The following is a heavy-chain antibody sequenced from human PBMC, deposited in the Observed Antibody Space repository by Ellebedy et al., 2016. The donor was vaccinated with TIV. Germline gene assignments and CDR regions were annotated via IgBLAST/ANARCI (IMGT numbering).Heavy chain of an antibody. CDR2: MNPNSGNT. D-gene: IGHD6-19*01. CDR1: GYTFTTYD. V-gene: IGHV1-8*01. J-gene: IGHJ4*02. Sequence: ASVKVSCKASGYTFTTYDINWVRQATGQGLEWMGWMNPNSGNTGYAQKFQGRVTMTRDTSTSTVYMELSSLRSEDTAVYYCATSSSAWYDYWGQGSLVTVSS. CDR3: ATSSSAWYDY.